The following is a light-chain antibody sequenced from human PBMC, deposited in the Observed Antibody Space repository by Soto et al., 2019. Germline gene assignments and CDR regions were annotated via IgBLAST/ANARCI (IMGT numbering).Light chain of an antibody. V-gene: IGLV2-8*01. Sequence: QSVLTQPPSASGSPGQSVTISCTGTSSDVGGYNYVSWYQQHPGKAPQLVIYGVNKRASGVPDRFSGSNSGNTASLTVSGLQAEDEADYYCSSYAGSNILYVFGTVTKVTV. J-gene: IGLJ1*01. CDR3: SSYAGSNILYV. CDR1: SSDVGGYNY. CDR2: GVN.